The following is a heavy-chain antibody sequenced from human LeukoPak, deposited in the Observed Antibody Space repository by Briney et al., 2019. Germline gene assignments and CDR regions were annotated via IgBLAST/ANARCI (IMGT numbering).Heavy chain of an antibody. Sequence: GASVKVSCKASEYTFASYDINWVRQAPGQGLEWMGWINTNTGNPTYAQGFTGRFVFSLDTSVSTAYLQISSLKAEDTAVYYCARDGYCSGGSCYALGDYWGQGTLVTVSS. CDR1: EYTFASYD. J-gene: IGHJ4*02. V-gene: IGHV7-4-1*02. CDR2: INTNTGNP. CDR3: ARDGYCSGGSCYALGDY. D-gene: IGHD2-15*01.